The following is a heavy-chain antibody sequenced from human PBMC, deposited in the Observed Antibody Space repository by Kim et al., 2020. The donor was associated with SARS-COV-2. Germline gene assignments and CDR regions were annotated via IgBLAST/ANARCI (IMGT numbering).Heavy chain of an antibody. CDR1: GGTFSSYA. CDR2: IIPIFGTA. Sequence: ASVKVSCKASGGTFSSYAISWVRQAPGQGLEWMGGIIPIFGTANYAQKFQGRVTITADESTSTAYMELSSLRSEDTAVYYCARGMSLLWFGELSRSYYYGMDVWGQGTTVTVSS. CDR3: ARGMSLLWFGELSRSYYYGMDV. D-gene: IGHD3-10*01. J-gene: IGHJ6*02. V-gene: IGHV1-69*13.